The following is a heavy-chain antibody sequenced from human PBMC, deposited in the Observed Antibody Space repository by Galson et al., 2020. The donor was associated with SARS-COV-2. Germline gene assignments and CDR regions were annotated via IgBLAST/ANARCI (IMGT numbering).Heavy chain of an antibody. CDR1: GGSISSYY. CDR3: ARVDCSGGSCYYYAFDI. J-gene: IGHJ3*02. CDR2: IYYSGST. V-gene: IGHV4-59*13. D-gene: IGHD2-15*01. Sequence: SETLSLTCTVSGGSISSYYWSWIRQPPGKGLGWIGYIYYSGSTNYNPSLKSRVTISVDTSKNQFSLKLSSVTAADTAVYYCARVDCSGGSCYYYAFDIWGQGTMVTVSS.